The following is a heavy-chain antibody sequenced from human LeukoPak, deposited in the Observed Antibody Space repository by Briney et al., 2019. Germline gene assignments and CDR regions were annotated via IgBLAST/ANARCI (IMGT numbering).Heavy chain of an antibody. CDR2: INWNGGST. Sequence: GGSLRLSCAASGFTFDDYGMSGAPQAPGRGVEWVSGINWNGGSTGYADPVKGRFTISRDNAKNSLYLQMTSLRAEDTAVYYCGRASSGAQADYWGQGTLVTVSS. CDR1: GFTFDDYG. D-gene: IGHD1-26*01. CDR3: GRASSGAQADY. J-gene: IGHJ4*02. V-gene: IGHV3-20*04.